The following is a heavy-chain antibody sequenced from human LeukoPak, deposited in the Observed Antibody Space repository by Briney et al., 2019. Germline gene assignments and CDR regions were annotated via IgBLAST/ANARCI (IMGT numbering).Heavy chain of an antibody. CDR2: IYYRVTS. J-gene: IGHJ4*02. Sequence: SETLSLTCTVSGDSISTYYWSWIRQPPGKGLEWIGYIYYRVTSDYNPPLKSRVTMSVDMSTRQISLKLSSVTAADTAVYYCAGTYYYGSGGITNWGQGTLVTVSS. D-gene: IGHD3-10*01. CDR1: GDSISTYY. V-gene: IGHV4-59*12. CDR3: AGTYYYGSGGITN.